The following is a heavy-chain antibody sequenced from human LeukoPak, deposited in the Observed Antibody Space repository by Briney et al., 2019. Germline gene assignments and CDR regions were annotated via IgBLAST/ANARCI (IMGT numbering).Heavy chain of an antibody. J-gene: IGHJ4*02. D-gene: IGHD2-2*01. CDR3: ARRGYCSSTSCFDY. V-gene: IGHV4-59*08. Sequence: SETLSLTCTVSGGSISSYYWSWIRQPPGKGLEWIGYIYYSGSTNYNPSLKSRVTISVDTSKNQFSLKLSSVTAADAAVYYCARRGYCSSTSCFDYWGQGTLVTVSS. CDR2: IYYSGST. CDR1: GGSISSYY.